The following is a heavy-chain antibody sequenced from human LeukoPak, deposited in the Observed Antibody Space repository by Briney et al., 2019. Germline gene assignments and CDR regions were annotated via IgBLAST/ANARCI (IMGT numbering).Heavy chain of an antibody. CDR1: GFTFSSYW. V-gene: IGHV3-7*03. Sequence: GGSLRLSCAASGFTFSSYWMSWVRQAPGKGLEWVANIRQDGSEKYYVGSVKGRFTISRDNAKNSLYLQMNSLRAEDTAVYYCAREVVSSPSYFDSWGQGTLVTVS. CDR2: IRQDGSEK. J-gene: IGHJ4*02. D-gene: IGHD2-15*01. CDR3: AREVVSSPSYFDS.